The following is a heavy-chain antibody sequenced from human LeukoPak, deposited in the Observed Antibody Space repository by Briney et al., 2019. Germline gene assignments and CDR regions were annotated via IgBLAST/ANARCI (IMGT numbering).Heavy chain of an antibody. V-gene: IGHV4-34*01. Sequence: SETLSLTCAVYGGSFSGYYWSWIRQPPGKGLEWIGEINHSGSTNYNPSLKSRVTISVDTSKNQFSLKLSSVTAADTAVYYCASSIVVPNYYFDYWGQGTLVTVSS. D-gene: IGHD2-21*01. J-gene: IGHJ4*02. CDR1: GGSFSGYY. CDR3: ASSIVVPNYYFDY. CDR2: INHSGST.